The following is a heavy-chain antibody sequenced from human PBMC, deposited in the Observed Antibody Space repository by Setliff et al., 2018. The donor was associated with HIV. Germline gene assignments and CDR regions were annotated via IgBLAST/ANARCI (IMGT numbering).Heavy chain of an antibody. CDR1: GGSFSGYY. J-gene: IGHJ5*02. CDR2: INHSGST. CDR3: ARGRITMVRGVIHNWFDP. V-gene: IGHV4-34*01. D-gene: IGHD3-10*01. Sequence: PSETLSLTCAVYGGSFSGYYWSWIRQPPGKGLEWIGEINHSGSTNYNPSLKSRVTISVDTSKNQFSLKLSSVTAADTAVYYCARGRITMVRGVIHNWFDPWGQGTLVTGLL.